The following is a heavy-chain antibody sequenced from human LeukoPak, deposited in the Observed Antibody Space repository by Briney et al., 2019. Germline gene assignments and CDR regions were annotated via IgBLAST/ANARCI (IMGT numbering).Heavy chain of an antibody. D-gene: IGHD4-17*01. CDR2: IYYSGST. CDR3: ARAPYYGDSQFDI. CDR1: GGSVSSGSYY. Sequence: PSETLSLTCTVSGGSVSSGSYYWSWIRQPPGKGLEWIGHIYYSGSTNYNPSLKSRVTISVDTSKNQFSLELSSVTAADTAVYYCARAPYYGDSQFDIWGQGTMVTVSS. V-gene: IGHV4-61*01. J-gene: IGHJ3*02.